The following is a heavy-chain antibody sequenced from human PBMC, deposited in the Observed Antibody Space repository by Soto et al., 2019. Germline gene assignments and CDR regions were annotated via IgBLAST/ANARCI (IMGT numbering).Heavy chain of an antibody. CDR2: RQPSTGRT. Sequence: QVQLVQSGAEVREPGASVKVSCKASGYSFTSLDINWVRQTAGQGLEWMGWRQPSTGRTGYAQKSQGRVTMTKETSINTAYMELTTLTSDDTAFYYCARAVSAGVDYWGQGNLVTVSS. J-gene: IGHJ4*02. CDR3: ARAVSAGVDY. D-gene: IGHD1-26*01. CDR1: GYSFTSLD. V-gene: IGHV1-8*01.